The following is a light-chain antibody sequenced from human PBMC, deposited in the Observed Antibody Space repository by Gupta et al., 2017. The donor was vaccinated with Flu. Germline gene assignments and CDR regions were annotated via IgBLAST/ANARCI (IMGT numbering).Light chain of an antibody. Sequence: ISCTEASTVLGVYDYVSGYQQHPAKPPKLLIFEVSRRPSGIPDRFSGSKSGNTASLTTTVLLAEEEAYYYCTSYTTTNTVVVFGGGTKLTVL. CDR3: TSYTTTNTVVV. CDR1: STVLGVYDY. CDR2: EVS. V-gene: IGLV2-14*01. J-gene: IGLJ2*01.